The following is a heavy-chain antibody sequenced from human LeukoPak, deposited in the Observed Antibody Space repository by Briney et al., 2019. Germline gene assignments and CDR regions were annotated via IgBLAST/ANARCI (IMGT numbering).Heavy chain of an antibody. CDR3: ARALGYCSGGSCYSEAFDI. J-gene: IGHJ3*02. CDR2: IHHTGGT. D-gene: IGHD2-15*01. V-gene: IGHV4-4*02. Sequence: SGTLSLTCAVSGGSINITNWWSWVRQPPGKGLEWIGEIHHTGGTNYNPSLKSRVTISLEKSKNQFSVKLSSVTAADTAVYYCARALGYCSGGSCYSEAFDIWGQGTMVTVSS. CDR1: GGSINITNW.